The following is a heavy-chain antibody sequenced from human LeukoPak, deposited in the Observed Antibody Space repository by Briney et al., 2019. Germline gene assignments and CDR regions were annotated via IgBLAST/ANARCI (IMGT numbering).Heavy chain of an antibody. CDR1: GFTFSSYA. J-gene: IGHJ4*02. D-gene: IGHD3-10*01. CDR2: ISSSRSYI. V-gene: IGHV3-21*01. Sequence: GGSLRLSCAASGFTFSSYAMSWVRQAPGKGLEWVSSISSSRSYIYYADSVKGRFTISRDNAKNSLYLQMNSLRAEDTAVYYCARDPKWFGELLPLYYFDYWGQGTLVTVSS. CDR3: ARDPKWFGELLPLYYFDY.